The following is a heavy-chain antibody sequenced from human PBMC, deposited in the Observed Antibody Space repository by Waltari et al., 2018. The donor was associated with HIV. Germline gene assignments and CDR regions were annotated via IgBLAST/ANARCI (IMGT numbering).Heavy chain of an antibody. D-gene: IGHD2-2*01. V-gene: IGHV4-34*01. CDR3: ARGSIVLVPAATNYFDY. Sequence: QVQLQQWGAGLLKPSEPLSLTCAVSGASFSGHYWTWIRQPPGKGLEWTGEINHRGSTNYNPSLKSRVTISVDTSKNQFSLKLSSVTAADTAVYYCARGSIVLVPAATNYFDYWGQGTLVTVSS. J-gene: IGHJ4*02. CDR2: INHRGST. CDR1: GASFSGHY.